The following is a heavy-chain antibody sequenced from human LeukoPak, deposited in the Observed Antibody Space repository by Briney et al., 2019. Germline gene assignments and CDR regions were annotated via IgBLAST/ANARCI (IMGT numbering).Heavy chain of an antibody. D-gene: IGHD6-13*01. CDR2: IIPIFGTA. J-gene: IGHJ5*01. Sequence: GASVKVSCKASGGTFSSYAISWVRQAPGQGLEWMGGIIPIFGTANYAQKFQGRVTITTDESTSTAYMELSSLRSEDTAVYYCARGIAAAGTHNWFDPWGQGTTVTVSS. CDR1: GGTFSSYA. V-gene: IGHV1-69*05. CDR3: ARGIAAAGTHNWFDP.